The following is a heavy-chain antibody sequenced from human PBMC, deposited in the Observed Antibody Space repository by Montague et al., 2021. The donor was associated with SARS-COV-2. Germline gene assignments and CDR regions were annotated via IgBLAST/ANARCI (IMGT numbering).Heavy chain of an antibody. CDR1: GFSLSTSGMC. D-gene: IGHD3-9*01. J-gene: IGHJ4*02. Sequence: PALVKPTQTLTLTCTFSGFSLSTSGMCVSWIRQPPGEALEWLALIDWDDDKYYSTSLKTRLTISKDTSKNQVVLTMTNMDPVDTATYYCVRIRDYDILTGSYSGFDXWGQGTLVTVSS. V-gene: IGHV2-70*01. CDR2: IDWDDDK. CDR3: VRIRDYDILTGSYSGFDX.